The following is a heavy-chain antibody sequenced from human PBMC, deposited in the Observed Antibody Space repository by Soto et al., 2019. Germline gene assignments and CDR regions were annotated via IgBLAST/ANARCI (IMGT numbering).Heavy chain of an antibody. CDR3: ASGRYGDY. Sequence: QVHLVQSGAEVKKPGASVKVSCKASGYTFTSYGITWVRQAPGQGLEWMGWISAHNGNTDYAQKLQGRVIVTRDTSTRTAYMELRSVICDDTAVYYCASGRYGDYWGQGALVTVSS. CDR2: ISAHNGNT. J-gene: IGHJ4*02. V-gene: IGHV1-18*01. D-gene: IGHD1-26*01. CDR1: GYTFTSYG.